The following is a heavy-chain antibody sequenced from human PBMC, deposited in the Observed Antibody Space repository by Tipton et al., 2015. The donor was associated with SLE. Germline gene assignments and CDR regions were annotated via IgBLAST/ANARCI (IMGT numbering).Heavy chain of an antibody. J-gene: IGHJ4*02. CDR2: IYTSGST. CDR3: ARDVSLTGYSYYFDY. Sequence: TLSLTCTVSGGSSGSISSYYWGWIRQPPGKGLEWIGYIYTSGSTNYNPSLKSRVTISVDTSKNQFSLKLSSVTAADTAVYYCARDVSLTGYSYYFDYWGQGTLVTVSS. CDR1: GGSSGSISSYY. V-gene: IGHV4-59*01. D-gene: IGHD3-9*01.